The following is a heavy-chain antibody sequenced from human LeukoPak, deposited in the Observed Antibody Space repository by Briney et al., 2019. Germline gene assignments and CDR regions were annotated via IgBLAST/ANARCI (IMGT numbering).Heavy chain of an antibody. J-gene: IGHJ4*02. D-gene: IGHD6-19*01. V-gene: IGHV3-23*01. CDR2: ISNSGGST. CDR1: GFTFSSYA. Sequence: GGSLRLSCAAPGFTFSSYASTWVRQAPGKGLEWVSTISNSGGSTYYADSVKGRFTISRDNSKNALYVQMNSLRAEDTAIYYCAKESSSGGLDYWGQGTLVTVSS. CDR3: AKESSSGGLDY.